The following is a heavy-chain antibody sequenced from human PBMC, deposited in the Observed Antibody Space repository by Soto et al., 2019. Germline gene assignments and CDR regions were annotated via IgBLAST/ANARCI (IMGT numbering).Heavy chain of an antibody. D-gene: IGHD6-6*01. Sequence: QVQLQESGPGLVKPSETLSLTCTVSGGSISSYYWSWIRQPPGKGLEWIGYIYYSGSTNYNPSLKSRVTISVDTSKNQFSLKLSSVTAADTAVYYCARRYSSSSYYYYYMDVWGKGTTVTVSS. J-gene: IGHJ6*03. CDR3: ARRYSSSSYYYYYMDV. V-gene: IGHV4-59*08. CDR1: GGSISSYY. CDR2: IYYSGST.